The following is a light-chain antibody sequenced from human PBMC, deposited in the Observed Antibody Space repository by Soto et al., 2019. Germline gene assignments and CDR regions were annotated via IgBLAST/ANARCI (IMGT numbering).Light chain of an antibody. J-gene: IGKJ1*01. CDR2: DAS. CDR1: QSVSSY. CDR3: QQYGSLSWT. Sequence: EIVFTHSPATLSFSPGERATLSCMASQSVSSYLAWYQQKPGQAPRLLIYDASSRATGIPDRFSGGGSGTDFTLTISRLEPEDFAVYYCQQYGSLSWTFGQGTKVDIK. V-gene: IGKV3-20*01.